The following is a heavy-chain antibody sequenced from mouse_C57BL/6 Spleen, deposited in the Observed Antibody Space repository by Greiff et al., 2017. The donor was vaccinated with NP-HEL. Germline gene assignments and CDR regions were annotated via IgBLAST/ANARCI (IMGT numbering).Heavy chain of an antibody. J-gene: IGHJ3*01. CDR3: ARGRNYGSSYDWFAY. CDR2: ISDGGSYT. CDR1: GFTFSSYA. D-gene: IGHD1-1*01. V-gene: IGHV5-4*01. Sequence: EVQLQQSGGGLVKPGGSLKLSCAASGFTFSSYAMSWVRQTPEQRLEWVATISDGGSYTYYPDNVKGRFTISRDNAKNNLYLQMSHLKSEDTAMYYCARGRNYGSSYDWFAYWGQGTLVTVSA.